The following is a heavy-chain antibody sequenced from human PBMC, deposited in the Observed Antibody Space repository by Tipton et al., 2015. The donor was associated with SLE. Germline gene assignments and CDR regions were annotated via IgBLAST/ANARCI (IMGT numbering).Heavy chain of an antibody. V-gene: IGHV3-9*01. CDR1: GFTFSSYA. Sequence: SLRLSCGASGFTFSSYAMHWVRQAPGKGLEWVSGISWNSGSMGYADSVKGRFTISRDNAKNSLYLQLNSLRAEDTALYYCAKDSWGSSSYFDYWGQGTLVTVSS. CDR3: AKDSWGSSSYFDY. D-gene: IGHD7-27*01. CDR2: ISWNSGSM. J-gene: IGHJ4*02.